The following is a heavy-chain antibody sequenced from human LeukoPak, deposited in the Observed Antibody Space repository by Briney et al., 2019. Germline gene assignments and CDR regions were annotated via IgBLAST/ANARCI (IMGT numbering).Heavy chain of an antibody. CDR1: GGSISSYY. Sequence: PSETLSLTCTVSGGSISSYYWSWIRQPPVKGLEWIGYIYYSGSTNYNPSLKSRVTISVDTSKNQFSLKLSSVTAADTAVYYCARLGADRFDPWGQGTLVTVSS. D-gene: IGHD3-10*01. CDR3: ARLGADRFDP. V-gene: IGHV4-59*08. CDR2: IYYSGST. J-gene: IGHJ5*02.